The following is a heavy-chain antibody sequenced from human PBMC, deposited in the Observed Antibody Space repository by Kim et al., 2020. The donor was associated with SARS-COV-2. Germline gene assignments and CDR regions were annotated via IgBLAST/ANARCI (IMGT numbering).Heavy chain of an antibody. CDR3: ARAEYSSWSEAWDDAFDI. Sequence: VKGRFTISRDNSKNTLYLQMNSLRAEDTAVYYGARAEYSSWSEAWDDAFDIWGQGTMVTVSS. J-gene: IGHJ3*02. V-gene: IGHV3-66*01. D-gene: IGHD6-6*01.